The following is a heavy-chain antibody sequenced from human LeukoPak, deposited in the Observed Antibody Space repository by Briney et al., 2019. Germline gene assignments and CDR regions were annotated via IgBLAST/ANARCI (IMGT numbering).Heavy chain of an antibody. V-gene: IGHV4-39*07. D-gene: IGHD4-17*01. CDR3: ARGDYGDYVDY. CDR2: IYHSGST. J-gene: IGHJ4*02. Sequence: PSETLSLTCTVSGGSISSSSYYWGWIRQPPGKGLEWIGSIYHSGSTYYNPSLKSRVTISVDTSKNQFSLKLSSVTAADTAVYYCARGDYGDYVDYWGQGTLVTVSS. CDR1: GGSISSSSYY.